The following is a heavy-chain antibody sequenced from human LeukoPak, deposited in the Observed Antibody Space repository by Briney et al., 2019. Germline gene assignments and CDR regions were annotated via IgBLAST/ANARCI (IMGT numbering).Heavy chain of an antibody. CDR2: IYTRGST. V-gene: IGHV4-4*07. CDR3: ARGRYCSADICSGGDAFDI. Sequence: SETLSLTCTVSGGSISSYFWSWIRQPAGKGLEWIGRIYTRGSTNYNPSLKSRVTMSVDTSKNQFSLKLSSVTAADTAVYYCARGRYCSADICSGGDAFDIWGQGTMVSVSS. CDR1: GGSISSYF. J-gene: IGHJ3*02. D-gene: IGHD2-15*01.